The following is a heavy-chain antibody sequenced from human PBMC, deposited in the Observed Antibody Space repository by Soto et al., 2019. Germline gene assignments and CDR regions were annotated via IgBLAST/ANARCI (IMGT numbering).Heavy chain of an antibody. CDR3: PRRRLAYCSSTCCSGDWFDP. V-gene: IGHV2-5*01. D-gene: IGHD2-2*01. J-gene: IGHJ5*02. Sequence: VNPTQTLTLTGTFSGFALSTSGVGVGWIRQPPGKALEWLALVDWNDDKRYSPSLKSRLTITKDTAKNQGVLTMTNMDPVDTPTYYCPRRRLAYCSSTCCSGDWFDPWGQGTLV. CDR1: GFALSTSGVG. CDR2: VDWNDDK.